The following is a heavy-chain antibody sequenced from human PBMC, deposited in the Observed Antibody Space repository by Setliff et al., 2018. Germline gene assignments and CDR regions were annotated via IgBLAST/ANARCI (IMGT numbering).Heavy chain of an antibody. CDR3: ARLGYGDAFDI. CDR2: VYCGDSDT. D-gene: IGHD5-18*01. J-gene: IGHJ3*02. CDR1: EYTFTNYW. V-gene: IGHV5-51*01. Sequence: GESLKISCKASEYTFTNYWIGWVRQMPGKGLEWMGVVYCGDSDTRYSPSFQGQVTMSADKSIRSAYLQWSSLKASDTAMYYCARLGYGDAFDIWGQGTMVTVSS.